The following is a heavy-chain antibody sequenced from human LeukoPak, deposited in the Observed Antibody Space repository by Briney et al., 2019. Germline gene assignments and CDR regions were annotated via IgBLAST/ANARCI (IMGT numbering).Heavy chain of an antibody. J-gene: IGHJ3*01. Sequence: PSETLSLTCTVSGGSVSSGSFYWSWIRQPPGKGLEWIGYIYYSETTNYNPSLRSRVTISGDTSKNQFSLKVSSVTAADTAVYYCARGGSEWDRALWTWGQGTLVTVSS. D-gene: IGHD1-26*01. CDR2: IYYSETT. CDR3: ARGGSEWDRALWT. V-gene: IGHV4-61*01. CDR1: GGSVSSGSFY.